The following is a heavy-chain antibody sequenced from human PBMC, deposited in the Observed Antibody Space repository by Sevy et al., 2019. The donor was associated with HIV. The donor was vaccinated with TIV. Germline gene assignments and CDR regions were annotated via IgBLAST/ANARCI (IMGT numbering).Heavy chain of an antibody. V-gene: IGHV3-23*01. CDR3: AKRSIVATISSDY. J-gene: IGHJ4*02. CDR1: GFTFSSYA. Sequence: GGSLRLSCAASGFTFSSYAMSWVRQAPGKGLEWVSAISGRGGSTYYADSVKGRFTISRDNSKNTLYLQMNSLRAEDTAVYYCAKRSIVATISSDYWGQGTLVTVSS. CDR2: ISGRGGST. D-gene: IGHD5-12*01.